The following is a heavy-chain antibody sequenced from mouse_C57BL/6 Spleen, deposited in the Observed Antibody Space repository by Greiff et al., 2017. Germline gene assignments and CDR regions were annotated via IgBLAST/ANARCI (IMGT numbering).Heavy chain of an antibody. J-gene: IGHJ1*03. CDR1: GYSITSGYY. D-gene: IGHD1-1*01. V-gene: IGHV3-6*01. CDR3: ARLILPHWYFDV. Sequence: EVKLQESGPGLVKPSQSLTLTCSVTGYSITSGYYWNWIRPSPGNKLEWMGYISYDGSNNYNPSLKKRISITRDTSKNQFFLKLNTVTTEDTATYYCARLILPHWYFDVWGTGTTVTVSS. CDR2: ISYDGSN.